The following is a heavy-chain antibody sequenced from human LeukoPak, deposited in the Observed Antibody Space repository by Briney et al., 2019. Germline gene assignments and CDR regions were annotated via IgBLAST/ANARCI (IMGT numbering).Heavy chain of an antibody. J-gene: IGHJ4*02. V-gene: IGHV4-59*01. CDR1: GGSFSGYY. D-gene: IGHD5-24*01. CDR2: IYYSGGT. Sequence: PSETLSLTCAVYGGSFSGYYWSWIRQPPGKGLEWIGYIYYSGGTNYNPSLKSRVTISLDTSKNKFSLKLSSVTTADTAVYYCAREDGSLFDYWGQGTLVTVSS. CDR3: AREDGSLFDY.